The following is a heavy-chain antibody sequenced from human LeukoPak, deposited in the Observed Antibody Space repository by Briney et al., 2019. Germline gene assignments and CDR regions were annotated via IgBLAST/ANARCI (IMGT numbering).Heavy chain of an antibody. CDR2: INPNSGGT. D-gene: IGHD2-21*02. Sequence: ASVKVSCKASGYTFTSYDINWVRQATGQGLEWMGWINPNSGGTNYAQKFQGRVTMTRDTSISTAYMELSRLRSDDTAVYYCAREQIVVVTAPSESDAFDIWGQGTMVTVSS. CDR3: AREQIVVVTAPSESDAFDI. CDR1: GYTFTSYD. J-gene: IGHJ3*02. V-gene: IGHV1-2*02.